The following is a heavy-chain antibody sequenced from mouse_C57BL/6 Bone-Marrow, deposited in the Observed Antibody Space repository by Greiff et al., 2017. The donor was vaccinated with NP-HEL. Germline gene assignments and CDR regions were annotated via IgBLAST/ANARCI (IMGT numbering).Heavy chain of an antibody. CDR1: GFNITDYY. CDR2: IDPEDGDT. Sequence: EVQLQQSGAELVRPGASVKLSCTASGFNITDYYMHWVKQRPEQGLEWIGRIDPEDGDTEYAPKFQGKATMTADTSSNTAYLQLSSLTSEDTAVYYCKAPDGSGYGYWGQGTLVTVSA. J-gene: IGHJ3*01. CDR3: KAPDGSGYGY. V-gene: IGHV14-1*01. D-gene: IGHD3-2*02.